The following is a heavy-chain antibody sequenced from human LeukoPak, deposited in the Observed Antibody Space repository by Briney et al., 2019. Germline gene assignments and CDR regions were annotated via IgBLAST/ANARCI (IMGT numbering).Heavy chain of an antibody. V-gene: IGHV3-23*01. J-gene: IGHJ4*02. CDR3: AKDLGVVVPAAIGY. D-gene: IGHD2-2*01. CDR2: ISGSGGST. CDR1: GFTFSSYA. Sequence: GGSLRLSCAAPGFTFSSYAMSWVRQAPGKGLEWVSAISGSGGSTYYADSVKGRFTISRDNSKNTLYLQMNSLRAEDTAVYYCAKDLGVVVPAAIGYWGQGTLVTVSS.